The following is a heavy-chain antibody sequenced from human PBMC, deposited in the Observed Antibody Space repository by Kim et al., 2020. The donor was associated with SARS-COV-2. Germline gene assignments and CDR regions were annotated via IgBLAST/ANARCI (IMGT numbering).Heavy chain of an antibody. Sequence: NPSQKRRDTMSGDTSKTQYSLKLSSVPAADTAVYYCARGHSGSSTNAFDIWGQGTMVTVSS. V-gene: IGHV4-34*01. CDR3: ARGHSGSSTNAFDI. D-gene: IGHD1-26*01. J-gene: IGHJ3*02.